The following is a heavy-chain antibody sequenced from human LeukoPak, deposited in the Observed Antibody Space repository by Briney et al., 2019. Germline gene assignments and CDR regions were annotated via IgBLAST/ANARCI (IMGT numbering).Heavy chain of an antibody. J-gene: IGHJ4*02. CDR3: ARDELSDTNGHSYGTNFDH. V-gene: IGHV3-23*01. D-gene: IGHD5-18*01. CDR1: GFTFSSYA. Sequence: PGGSLGLSCEGSGFTFSSYAMSWVRQAQGKGLEWVSSNSGSGGSRYYGDSVKGRFTVFRDNSRNTLYLQMNSLRAEDTAVYYCARDELSDTNGHSYGTNFDHWGQGTLVTVSS. CDR2: NSGSGGSR.